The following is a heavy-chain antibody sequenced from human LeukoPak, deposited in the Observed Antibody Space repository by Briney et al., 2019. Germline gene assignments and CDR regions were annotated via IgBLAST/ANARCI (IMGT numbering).Heavy chain of an antibody. D-gene: IGHD3-3*01. CDR1: GYTFTNYF. Sequence: ASVKDSCKASGYTFTNYFMHWVRQAPGQGLEWMGIVNPSDGHTTYAQNFQGRVTVTRDTSTSTVYMELSSLRSEDTAVYYCARQVIGVSFDYWGQGALVTVSS. CDR3: ARQVIGVSFDY. V-gene: IGHV1-46*01. J-gene: IGHJ4*02. CDR2: VNPSDGHT.